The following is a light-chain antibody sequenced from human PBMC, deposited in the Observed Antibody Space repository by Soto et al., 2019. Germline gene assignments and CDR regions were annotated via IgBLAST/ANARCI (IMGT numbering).Light chain of an antibody. CDR1: NSNIGTYT. J-gene: IGLJ7*01. CDR2: TNN. V-gene: IGLV1-44*01. CDR3: AAWDDTLNVSV. Sequence: QLVLTQPPSASGTPGQRVTISCSGGNSNIGTYTVNWYQQLPGMAPRLLMYTNNQRPSGVSDRFSGSKSGTSASLAISGLQSEDEADYYCAAWDDTLNVSVFGGGTQLTVL.